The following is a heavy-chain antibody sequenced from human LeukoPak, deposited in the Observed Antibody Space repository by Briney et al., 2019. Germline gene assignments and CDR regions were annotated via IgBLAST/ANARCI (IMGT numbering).Heavy chain of an antibody. CDR1: GFTFSDNY. V-gene: IGHV3-11*04. J-gene: IGHJ4*02. CDR2: ISGNGGVL. CDR3: ARDPRTVRI. Sequence: GGSLRLSCAASGFTFSDNYMTWVRQAPGKGLESLSYISGNGGVLQYADTVKCRFTISRYNAKNLLYLQMDSVGVEDTDIYYCARDPRTVRIWGQGTLVTVSS. D-gene: IGHD1-1*01.